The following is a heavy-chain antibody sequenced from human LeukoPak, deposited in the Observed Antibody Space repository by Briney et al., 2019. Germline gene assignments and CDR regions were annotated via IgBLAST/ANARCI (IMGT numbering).Heavy chain of an antibody. CDR2: INPDSGGT. V-gene: IGHV1-2*06. D-gene: IGHD2-2*01. CDR3: ARAISSKYCSSTSCYEDYYYYYGMDV. Sequence: ASVKVSCKASGYTFTSYYMHWVRQAPGQGLEWMGRINPDSGGTNYAQKFQGRVTMTRDTSISTAYMELSRLRSDDTAVYYCARAISSKYCSSTSCYEDYYYYYGMDVWGQGTTVTVFS. J-gene: IGHJ6*02. CDR1: GYTFTSYY.